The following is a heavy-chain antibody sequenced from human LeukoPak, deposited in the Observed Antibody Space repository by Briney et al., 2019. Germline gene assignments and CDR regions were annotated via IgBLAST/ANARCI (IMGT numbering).Heavy chain of an antibody. Sequence: PGGSLRLSCAASGFTFSRSWMSWVRQAPGKGLEWVANIKQDGSEKYYLDSVKGRFTISRDNAKNSLYLQMNSLRAEDTAVYYCAELGITMIGGVWGKGTTVTISS. J-gene: IGHJ6*04. D-gene: IGHD3-10*02. CDR2: IKQDGSEK. V-gene: IGHV3-7*01. CDR3: AELGITMIGGV. CDR1: GFTFSRSW.